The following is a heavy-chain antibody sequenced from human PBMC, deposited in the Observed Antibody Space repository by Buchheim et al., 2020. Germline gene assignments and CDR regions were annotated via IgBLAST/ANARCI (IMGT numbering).Heavy chain of an antibody. CDR1: GFTFSIYG. Sequence: EVQLLESGGGLVQPGGSLRLSCAASGFTFSIYGMTWVRQAPGKGLEWVSTISGSGGYTYYADSVRGRFTVSRDNSKNTLYLQMNTLRAEDTAVYYCAKDRGGELPRVADYWGQGTL. V-gene: IGHV3-23*01. CDR2: ISGSGGYT. D-gene: IGHD1-26*01. J-gene: IGHJ4*02. CDR3: AKDRGGELPRVADY.